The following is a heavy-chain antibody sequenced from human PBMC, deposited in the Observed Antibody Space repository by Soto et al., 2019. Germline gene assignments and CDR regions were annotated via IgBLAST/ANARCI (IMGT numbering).Heavy chain of an antibody. J-gene: IGHJ4*02. D-gene: IGHD3-9*01. Sequence: QVQLVQSGAEVKKPGASVKVSCKTSGYTFTSYGISWVRQAPGQGLEWMGWISAYNGNTNYAQKLQGRVTMTTDTSTSRGYMELRSLRSDDTAVYYCARDWGRGQFLTNKDYWGQGTLVTVSS. CDR3: ARDWGRGQFLTNKDY. CDR2: ISAYNGNT. V-gene: IGHV1-18*01. CDR1: GYTFTSYG.